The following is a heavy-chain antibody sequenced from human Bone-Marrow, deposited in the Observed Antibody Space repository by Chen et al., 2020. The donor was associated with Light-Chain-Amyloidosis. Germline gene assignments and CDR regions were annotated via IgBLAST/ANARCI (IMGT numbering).Heavy chain of an antibody. D-gene: IGHD1-26*01. J-gene: IGHJ4*02. CDR1: GFTFNTYA. CDR3: AKVWYASGTYFEN. CDR2: ISSGGGST. V-gene: IGHV3-23*01. Sequence: LESGGGLIQPGGSLRLSCAASGFTFNTYALSWVRQAPGKGLGWVSAISSGGGSTYYADSVNGRFTISRDNSRNTLYLQMNSLRVEDTAVYYCAKVWYASGTYFENWGQGTLVTVSS.